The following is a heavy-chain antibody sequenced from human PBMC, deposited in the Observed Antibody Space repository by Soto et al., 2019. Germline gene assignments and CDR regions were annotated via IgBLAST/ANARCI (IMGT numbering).Heavy chain of an antibody. CDR1: GYTFTSYD. J-gene: IGHJ4*02. V-gene: IGHV1-8*01. CDR2: MNPNSGNT. Sequence: ASVKVSCKASGYTFTSYDINWVRQATGQGLEWMGWMNPNSGNTGYAQKFQGRVTMTRNTSISTAYMELSSLRSEDTAVYYCARLYYDFWSGSPPYFDYWGQGTLVTVS. CDR3: ARLYYDFWSGSPPYFDY. D-gene: IGHD3-3*01.